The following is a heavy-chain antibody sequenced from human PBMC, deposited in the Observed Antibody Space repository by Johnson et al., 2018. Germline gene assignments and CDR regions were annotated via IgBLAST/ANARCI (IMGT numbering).Heavy chain of an antibody. J-gene: IGHJ4*02. Sequence: QVQLVESGGGVVQPGRSLRVSCVVSGFTFSRFGMHWVRQAPGKGLEWVAVLTNDGSKTYCADSVKGRFTISRENSKNKLYLQMDSLVPEATAVYSCGKVRSEYACLDPDQWGQGTLVTVSS. CDR2: LTNDGSKT. CDR3: GKVRSEYACLDPDQ. CDR1: GFTFSRFG. V-gene: IGHV3-30*18. D-gene: IGHD3/OR15-3a*01.